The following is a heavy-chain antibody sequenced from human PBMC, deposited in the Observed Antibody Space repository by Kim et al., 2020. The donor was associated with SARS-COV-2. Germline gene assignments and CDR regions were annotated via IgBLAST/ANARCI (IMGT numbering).Heavy chain of an antibody. V-gene: IGHV4-4*07. Sequence: NSSPSRQRRVTVSVDTSKNQSSLKLSSVTGADTAVYYCARVVNNWFDPWGQGTLVTVSS. D-gene: IGHD2-2*01. J-gene: IGHJ5*02. CDR3: ARVVNNWFDP.